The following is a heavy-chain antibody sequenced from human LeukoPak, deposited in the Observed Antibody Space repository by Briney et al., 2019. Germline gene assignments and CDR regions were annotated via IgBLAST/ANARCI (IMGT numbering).Heavy chain of an antibody. Sequence: ASVKVSCKASGYTFTSYYMHWVRQAPGQGLEWMGIINPSGGSTSYAQKFQGRVTITADKSTSTAYMELSSLRSEDTAVYYCARCHGYYYYMDVWGKGTTVTVSS. V-gene: IGHV1-46*01. CDR1: GYTFTSYY. CDR3: ARCHGYYYYMDV. J-gene: IGHJ6*03. CDR2: INPSGGST.